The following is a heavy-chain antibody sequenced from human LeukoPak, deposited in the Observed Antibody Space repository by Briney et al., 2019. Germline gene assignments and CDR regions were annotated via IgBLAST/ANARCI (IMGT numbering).Heavy chain of an antibody. J-gene: IGHJ5*02. V-gene: IGHV1-2*02. D-gene: IGHD2-15*01. Sequence: GASVTVSCKASGYTFTGYYMHWVRQAPGQGLEWMGWINPNSGGTNYAQKVQGRVTMTRDTSISTAYMELSRLRSDDTAVYYCAREGSGTAWFDPWGQGTLVTVSS. CDR2: INPNSGGT. CDR1: GYTFTGYY. CDR3: AREGSGTAWFDP.